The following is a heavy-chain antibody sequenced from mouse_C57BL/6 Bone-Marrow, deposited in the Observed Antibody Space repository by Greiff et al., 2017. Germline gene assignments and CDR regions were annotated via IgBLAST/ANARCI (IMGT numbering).Heavy chain of an antibody. J-gene: IGHJ1*03. CDR1: GYTFTDYN. V-gene: IGHV1-18*01. Sequence: EVQLQQSGPELVKPGASVKIPCKASGYTFTDYNMDWVKQSHGKSLEWIGDINPNHGGPISNQKFKGQAPLTVDKSSRPAYLELRSLTSEDTAVYDCARAYYYYGSGWYFDVWGTGTTVTVAS. CDR3: ARAYYYYGSGWYFDV. CDR2: INPNHGGP. D-gene: IGHD1-1*01.